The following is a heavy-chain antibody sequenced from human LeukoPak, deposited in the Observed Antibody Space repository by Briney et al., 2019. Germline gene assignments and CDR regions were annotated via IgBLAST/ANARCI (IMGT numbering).Heavy chain of an antibody. Sequence: PSETLSLTCTVSGGSISSSTYYWGWIRQPPGKGLAWIGSISYTGITYYNPFLKSRVTISVDTSKNQFSLKLRSVTAADSAVYYCARAGWFGEFYGPLDYWGQGNMVTVSS. CDR2: ISYTGIT. V-gene: IGHV4-39*07. CDR1: GGSISSSTYY. J-gene: IGHJ4*02. CDR3: ARAGWFGEFYGPLDY. D-gene: IGHD3-10*01.